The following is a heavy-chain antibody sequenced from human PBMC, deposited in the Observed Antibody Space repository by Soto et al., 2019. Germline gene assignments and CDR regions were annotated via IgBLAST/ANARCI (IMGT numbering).Heavy chain of an antibody. V-gene: IGHV4-30-4*01. CDR2: IYYSGST. Sequence: QVQLQESGPGLVKPSQTLSLTCTVSGGSISSGDYYWSWIRQPPGKGLEWIGYIYYSGSTYYNPSLKSRVTITVDTSKNQFSLKLSSVTAADTAVYYCARETGDDYGDFDYWGQGTLVTVSS. J-gene: IGHJ4*02. D-gene: IGHD4-17*01. CDR3: ARETGDDYGDFDY. CDR1: GGSISSGDYY.